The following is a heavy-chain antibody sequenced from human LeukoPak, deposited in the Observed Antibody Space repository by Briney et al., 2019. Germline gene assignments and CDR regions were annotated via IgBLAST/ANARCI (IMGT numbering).Heavy chain of an antibody. CDR2: IIPILGIA. Sequence: SVKVSCKASGGTFSSYTISWVRQAPGQGLEWMGRIIPILGIANYAQKFQGRVTITADKSTSTAYMELSSLRSEDTAVYYCARAGYYGSGSYSPMIFSYWGQGTLVTVSS. V-gene: IGHV1-69*02. J-gene: IGHJ4*02. D-gene: IGHD3-10*01. CDR3: ARAGYYGSGSYSPMIFSY. CDR1: GGTFSSYT.